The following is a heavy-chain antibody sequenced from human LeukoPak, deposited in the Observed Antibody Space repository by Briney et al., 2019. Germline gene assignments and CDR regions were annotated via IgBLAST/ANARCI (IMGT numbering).Heavy chain of an antibody. V-gene: IGHV5-51*01. CDR3: ARTIAVAGLYNWFDP. J-gene: IGHJ5*02. CDR2: IYPGDSDT. CDR1: GYSFTSYW. Sequence: GESLQISCKGSGYSFTSYWIGWGRRLPGKGLEWMGSIYPGDSDTRYSPSFQGQVTISADKSISPAYLKRSSLKASDTAVYYCARTIAVAGLYNWFDPWGQGTLVTVSS. D-gene: IGHD6-19*01.